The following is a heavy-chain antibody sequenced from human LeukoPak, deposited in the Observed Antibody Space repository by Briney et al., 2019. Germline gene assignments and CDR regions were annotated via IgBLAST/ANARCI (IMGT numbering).Heavy chain of an antibody. V-gene: IGHV3-53*01. CDR3: ARYSSGSLEDY. CDR1: GFVFNNYE. CDR2: IYSGGST. D-gene: IGHD6-19*01. J-gene: IGHJ4*02. Sequence: PGGSLRLSCDAAGFVFNNYEMNWVRQAPGKGLEWVSVIYSGGSTYYADSVKGRFTISRDNSKNTLYLQMNSLRAEDTAVYYCARYSSGSLEDYWGQGTLVTVSS.